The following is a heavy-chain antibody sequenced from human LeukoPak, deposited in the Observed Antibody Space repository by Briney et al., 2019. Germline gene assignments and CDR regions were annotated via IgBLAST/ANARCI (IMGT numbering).Heavy chain of an antibody. CDR3: ARGRLPDNDSSSWGFDY. CDR1: GGSFSGYY. D-gene: IGHD6-13*01. J-gene: IGHJ4*02. V-gene: IGHV4-34*01. Sequence: KPSETLSPTCAVYGGSFSGYYWSWIRQPPGKGLEWIGEINHSGSTNYNPSLKSRVTISVDTSKNQFSLKLSSVTAADTAVYYCARGRLPDNDSSSWGFDYWGQGTLVTVSS. CDR2: INHSGST.